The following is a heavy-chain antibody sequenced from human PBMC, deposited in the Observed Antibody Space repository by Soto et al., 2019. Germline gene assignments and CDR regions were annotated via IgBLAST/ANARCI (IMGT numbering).Heavy chain of an antibody. CDR2: IYYSGST. V-gene: IGHV4-61*01. CDR3: ARDRGYGDSDAFDI. Sequence: PSETLSLTCTVSGGSVSSGSYYWSWIRQPPGKGLEWIGYIYYSGSTNYNPSLKSRVTISVDTSKNQFSLKLSSVTAADTAVYYCARDRGYGDSDAFDIWGQGTMVTVSS. J-gene: IGHJ3*02. D-gene: IGHD4-17*01. CDR1: GGSVSSGSYY.